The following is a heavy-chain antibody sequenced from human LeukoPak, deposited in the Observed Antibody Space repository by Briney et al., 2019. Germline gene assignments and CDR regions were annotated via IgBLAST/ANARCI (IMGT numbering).Heavy chain of an antibody. D-gene: IGHD2-2*02. J-gene: IGHJ5*02. V-gene: IGHV4-39*01. CDR1: GGSISSSSYY. CDR3: ARHICCSSTSCYIWFDP. CDR2: IYYSGST. Sequence: PSETLSLTCTVSGGSISSSSYYWGWIRQPPGKGLEWIGSIYYSGSTYYNPSLRSRVTISVDTSKNQFSLKLSSVTAADTAVYYCARHICCSSTSCYIWFDPWGQGTLVTVSS.